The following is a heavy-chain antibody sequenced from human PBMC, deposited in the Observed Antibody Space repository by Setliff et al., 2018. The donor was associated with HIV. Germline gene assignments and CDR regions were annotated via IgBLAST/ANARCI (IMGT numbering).Heavy chain of an antibody. Sequence: SETLSLTCTVSGGSISSHYWTWIRQPPGKGLEWIGYIYYSGSTNYNPSLKSRVTISVDTSKNQFSLKLSSVTAADTAVYYCASHRSVYYFDYWGQGTLVTVSS. J-gene: IGHJ4*02. V-gene: IGHV4-59*11. CDR2: IYYSGST. CDR3: ASHRSVYYFDY. CDR1: GGSISSHY.